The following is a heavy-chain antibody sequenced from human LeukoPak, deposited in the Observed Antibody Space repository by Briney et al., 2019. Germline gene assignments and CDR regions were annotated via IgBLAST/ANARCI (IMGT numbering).Heavy chain of an antibody. CDR3: ARGSRYFDWLSYYFDY. D-gene: IGHD3-9*01. J-gene: IGHJ4*02. CDR2: INHSGST. V-gene: IGHV4-34*01. Sequence: SETLSLTCSVYGGSFSGFYWNWIRQPPGKGLEWIGEINHSGSTHYSPSLKSRLSISVDPSKNQFSLKLSSVTAADTAVYYCARGSRYFDWLSYYFDYWGQGTLVTVSS. CDR1: GGSFSGFY.